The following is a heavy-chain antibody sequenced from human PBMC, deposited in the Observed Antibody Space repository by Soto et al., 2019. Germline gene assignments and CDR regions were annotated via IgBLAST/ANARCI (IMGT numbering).Heavy chain of an antibody. D-gene: IGHD4-17*01. Sequence: GASVKVSCEASGYTFTSYGISCVRQAPGQGLEWMGWISAYNGNTNYAQKLQGRVTMTTDTSTSTAYMELRGLRSDDTAVYYCARGVRRWYYYMDVWGKGTTVTVSS. CDR3: ARGVRRWYYYMDV. CDR1: GYTFTSYG. CDR2: ISAYNGNT. V-gene: IGHV1-18*01. J-gene: IGHJ6*03.